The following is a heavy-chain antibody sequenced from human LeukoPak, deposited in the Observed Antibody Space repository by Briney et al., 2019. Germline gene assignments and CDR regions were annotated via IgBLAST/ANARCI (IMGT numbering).Heavy chain of an antibody. Sequence: GESLKISCKGSGYNFINYWIGWVRQMPGKGLEWMGIIYPGNSDTRYSPSFQGQVTISADKSISTAYLQWSSLKASDTAMYYCARRGSYDYVWGSYRFGGFDYWGQGTLVTVSS. CDR1: GYNFINYW. J-gene: IGHJ4*02. V-gene: IGHV5-51*01. CDR2: IYPGNSDT. D-gene: IGHD3-16*02. CDR3: ARRGSYDYVWGSYRFGGFDY.